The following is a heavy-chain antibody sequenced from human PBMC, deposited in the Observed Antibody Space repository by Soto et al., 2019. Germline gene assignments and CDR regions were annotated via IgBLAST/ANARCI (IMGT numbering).Heavy chain of an antibody. Sequence: QLQLQESGPGLVKPSETLSLTCSLSGGSISSTFYYWGWIRQPPGKGLEWIGSIYYSGTTFYNASPKGRVTISVDPPKYQFARRLTSVTATDTAVYFCARQKWEQPKWFDPWGQGTLVTVSS. J-gene: IGHJ5*02. CDR2: IYYSGTT. V-gene: IGHV4-39*01. D-gene: IGHD1-26*01. CDR3: ARQKWEQPKWFDP. CDR1: GGSISSTFYY.